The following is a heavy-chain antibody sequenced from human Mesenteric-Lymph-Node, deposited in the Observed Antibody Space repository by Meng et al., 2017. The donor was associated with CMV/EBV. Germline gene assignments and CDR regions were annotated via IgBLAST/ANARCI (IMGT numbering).Heavy chain of an antibody. Sequence: SVKVSCKASGGTFSSYAISWVRQAPGQGLEWMGGIIPILGIANYAQKFQGRVTITADKPTSTAYMELSSLRSEDTAVYYCARLLSYYDFWSEDDAFDIWGQGTMVT. CDR1: GGTFSSYA. V-gene: IGHV1-69*10. J-gene: IGHJ3*02. CDR3: ARLLSYYDFWSEDDAFDI. D-gene: IGHD3-3*01. CDR2: IIPILGIA.